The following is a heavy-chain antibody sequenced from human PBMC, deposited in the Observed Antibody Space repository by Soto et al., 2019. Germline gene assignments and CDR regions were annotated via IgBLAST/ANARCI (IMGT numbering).Heavy chain of an antibody. Sequence: ASETLSLTCAVYGGSFSGYYWSWIRQPPGKGLEWIGEINHSGSTNYNPSLKSRVTISVDTSKNQFSLKLSSVTAADTAVYYCARGYSSGWKNAEYFQHWGQGTLVTVSS. D-gene: IGHD6-19*01. CDR2: INHSGST. CDR1: GGSFSGYY. V-gene: IGHV4-34*01. J-gene: IGHJ1*01. CDR3: ARGYSSGWKNAEYFQH.